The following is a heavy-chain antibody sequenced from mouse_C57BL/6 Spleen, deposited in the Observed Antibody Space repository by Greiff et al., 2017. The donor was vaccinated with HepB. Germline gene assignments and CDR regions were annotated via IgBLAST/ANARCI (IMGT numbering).Heavy chain of an antibody. V-gene: IGHV5-4*01. CDR2: ISDGGSYT. Sequence: EVHLVESGGGLVKPGGSLKLSCAASGFTFSSYAMSWVRQTPEKRLEWVATISDGGSYTYYPDNVKGRFTISRDNAKNNLYLQMSHLKSEDTAMYYCARAGDYYYGSSPSSYAMDYWGQGTSVTVSS. J-gene: IGHJ4*01. CDR3: ARAGDYYYGSSPSSYAMDY. D-gene: IGHD1-1*01. CDR1: GFTFSSYA.